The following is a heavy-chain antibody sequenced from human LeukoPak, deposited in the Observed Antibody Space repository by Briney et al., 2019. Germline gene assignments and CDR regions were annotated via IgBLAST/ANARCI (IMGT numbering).Heavy chain of an antibody. J-gene: IGHJ4*02. Sequence: SGTLSLTCAVSGGSISSSNWWSWVRQPPGKGLEWIGEIYHSGSTNYNPSLKSRVTISVDKSKNQFSLKLSSVTVADTAVYYCARTDTAMVTGLDYWGQGTLVTVSS. D-gene: IGHD5-18*01. CDR1: GGSISSSNW. CDR3: ARTDTAMVTGLDY. CDR2: IYHSGST. V-gene: IGHV4-4*02.